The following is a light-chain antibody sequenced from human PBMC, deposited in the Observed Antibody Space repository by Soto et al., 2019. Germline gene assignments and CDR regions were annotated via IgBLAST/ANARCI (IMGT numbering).Light chain of an antibody. CDR3: QKSYSNPRT. J-gene: IGKJ1*01. CDR2: AAS. Sequence: EIQMTQSPSSLSESVGERGTITCRASQSISSYLNWYQQKPGKAPKLLIYAASSLQSGVPSRFSGSGSGTDFTLTISSLQPEDFATYYCQKSYSNPRTFGQGTTVDIK. CDR1: QSISSY. V-gene: IGKV1-39*01.